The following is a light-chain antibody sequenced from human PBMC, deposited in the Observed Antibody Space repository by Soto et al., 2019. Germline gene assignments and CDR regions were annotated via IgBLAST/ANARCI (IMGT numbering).Light chain of an antibody. Sequence: EIVLTHSPATLSLSPWERATLSSRASQSVSIYLAWYQQKPGQAPRLLIYGASSRATGIPDRFSGSGSGTDFTLTISGLEPEDFGVYYCQQYGSSSRTFGQGTKVDIK. CDR2: GAS. V-gene: IGKV3-20*01. CDR3: QQYGSSSRT. CDR1: QSVSIY. J-gene: IGKJ1*01.